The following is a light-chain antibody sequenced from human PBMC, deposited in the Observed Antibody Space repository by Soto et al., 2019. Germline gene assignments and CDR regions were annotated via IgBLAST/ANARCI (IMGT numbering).Light chain of an antibody. J-gene: IGKJ5*01. CDR3: QQYESLPLT. CDR1: QDMNKN. Sequence: EIQMTQSPSSLSASVGDRVTITGQASQDMNKNLILYQQKPVKSPKLLSHDASDLETGVPSRFSGSGSGTGFTFTISSLQPEDFATYYCQQYESLPLTFGQGRRLEIK. CDR2: DAS. V-gene: IGKV1-33*01.